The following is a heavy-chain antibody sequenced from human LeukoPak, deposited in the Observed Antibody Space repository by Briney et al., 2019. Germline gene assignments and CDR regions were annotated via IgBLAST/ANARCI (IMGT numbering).Heavy chain of an antibody. Sequence: GGTLRLSCAASGFTFSSYGMSWVRQAPGKGLEWVSAISGSGGSTYYADSVKGRFTISRDNSKNTLYLQMNSLRAEDTAVYYCAKLTVTTDSAYWGQGTLVTVSS. D-gene: IGHD4-17*01. J-gene: IGHJ4*02. V-gene: IGHV3-23*01. CDR1: GFTFSSYG. CDR2: ISGSGGST. CDR3: AKLTVTTDSAY.